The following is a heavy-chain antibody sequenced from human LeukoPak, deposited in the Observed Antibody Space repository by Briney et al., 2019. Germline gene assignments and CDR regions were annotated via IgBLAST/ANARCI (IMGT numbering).Heavy chain of an antibody. J-gene: IGHJ4*02. CDR2: IKSKTDGGTT. D-gene: IGHD3-9*01. V-gene: IGHV3-15*01. CDR1: GFTFTTYW. CDR3: TMSYYDILTGYID. Sequence: GGSLRLSCAASGFTFTTYWMTWVRRAPGKGLEWVGRIKSKTDGGTTDYAAPVKGRFTISRDDSKNTLYLQMNSLKTEDTAVYYCTMSYYDILTGYIDWGQGTLVTVSS.